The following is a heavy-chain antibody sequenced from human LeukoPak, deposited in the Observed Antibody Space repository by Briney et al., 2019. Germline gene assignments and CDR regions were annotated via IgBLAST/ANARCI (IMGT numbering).Heavy chain of an antibody. Sequence: GRSLRISCPASGLTFSNYGMHWVRQARGKGRVWVPVIWHVGSNKYYGDSVKDRFTTSRDNSNNMMYLQMNSQRAQDMAVYYSVRNPSRGEWIFCVLWG. CDR3: VRNPSRGEWIFCVL. J-gene: IGHJ2*01. V-gene: IGHV3-33*01. CDR1: GLTFSNYG. D-gene: IGHD3-9*01. CDR2: IWHVGSNK.